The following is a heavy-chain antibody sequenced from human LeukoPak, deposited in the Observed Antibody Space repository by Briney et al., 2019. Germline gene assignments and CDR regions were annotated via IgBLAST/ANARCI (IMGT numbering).Heavy chain of an antibody. Sequence: GGSLRLSCAASGFTFSSYGMHWVRQAPGKGLEWVAFIRYDGSNKYYADSVKGRFTISRDNSKNTLYLQMNSLRAEDTAVYYCAKESLITMVRGVMGEYFDYWGQGTLVTVSS. V-gene: IGHV3-30*02. J-gene: IGHJ4*02. CDR3: AKESLITMVRGVMGEYFDY. CDR2: IRYDGSNK. D-gene: IGHD3-10*01. CDR1: GFTFSSYG.